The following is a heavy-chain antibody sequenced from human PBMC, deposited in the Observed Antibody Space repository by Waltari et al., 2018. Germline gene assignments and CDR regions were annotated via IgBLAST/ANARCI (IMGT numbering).Heavy chain of an antibody. CDR2: ISYDGSNK. D-gene: IGHD6-19*01. V-gene: IGHV3-30*18. J-gene: IGHJ4*02. CDR1: GFTFSSYG. CDR3: AKVRSGYSSGWYYFDY. Sequence: QVQLVESGGGVVQPGRSLRLSCAASGFTFSSYGMHWVRQAPGKGLEWVAVISYDGSNKYYADSVKGRFTISRDNSKNTLYLQMNSLRAEDTAVYYCAKVRSGYSSGWYYFDYWGQGTLVTVSS.